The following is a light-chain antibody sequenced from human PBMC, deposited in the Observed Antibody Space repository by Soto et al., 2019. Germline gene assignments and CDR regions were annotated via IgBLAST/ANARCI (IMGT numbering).Light chain of an antibody. CDR1: SSDVGGYDF. Sequence: QSALTQPPSASGSPGQSVTISCTGTSSDVGGYDFVSWYQHHPGKGPKLISYEVTKRPSGVPHRFSGSKSGNTASLTVSGLQAADEADYYCGSYAGSNNYVFGSGTKLTVL. V-gene: IGLV2-8*01. J-gene: IGLJ1*01. CDR2: EVT. CDR3: GSYAGSNNYV.